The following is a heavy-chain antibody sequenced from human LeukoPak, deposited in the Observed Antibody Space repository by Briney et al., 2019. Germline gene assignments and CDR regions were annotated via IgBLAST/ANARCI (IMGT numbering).Heavy chain of an antibody. CDR3: ARDLFFAGSLDFGLDV. J-gene: IGHJ6*04. CDR2: IYSGGST. CDR1: GFTVSSNY. Sequence: GGSLRLSCAASGFTVSSNYMSWVRQAPGKGLEWVSVIYSGGSTYYADSVKGRFTISRDNSKNTLYLQMNSLRAEDTAVYYCARDLFFAGSLDFGLDVWGKGTTVTVSS. V-gene: IGHV3-53*01. D-gene: IGHD1-26*01.